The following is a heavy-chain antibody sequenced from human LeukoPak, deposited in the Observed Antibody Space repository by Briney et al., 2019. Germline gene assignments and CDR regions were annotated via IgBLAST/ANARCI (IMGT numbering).Heavy chain of an antibody. CDR3: ARDRSPGNFDY. CDR1: GFTFSSYW. Sequence: PGGSLRLSCAASGFTFSSYWMSWVRQAPGRALEWVSSITSSGTYIFYADSVKGRFTISRDNAKNSLYLQMNSLRAEDTAVYYCARDRSPGNFDYWGQGTLVTVSS. D-gene: IGHD3-10*01. V-gene: IGHV3-21*01. CDR2: ITSSGTYI. J-gene: IGHJ4*02.